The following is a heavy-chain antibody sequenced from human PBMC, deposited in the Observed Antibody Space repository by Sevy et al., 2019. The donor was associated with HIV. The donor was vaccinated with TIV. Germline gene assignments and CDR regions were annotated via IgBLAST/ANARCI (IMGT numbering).Heavy chain of an antibody. V-gene: IGHV1-2*02. CDR1: EYTFIDYY. CDR3: AREEIGYGMDV. CDR2: INPKRGGA. J-gene: IGHJ6*02. Sequence: ASVKVSCKATEYTFIDYYIHWVRQAPGQGLEWMGWINPKRGGANYAQRFQARVTMTRDTSLNTICMQLTSLRGDDTAVYYCAREEIGYGMDVWGQGTAVTVSS.